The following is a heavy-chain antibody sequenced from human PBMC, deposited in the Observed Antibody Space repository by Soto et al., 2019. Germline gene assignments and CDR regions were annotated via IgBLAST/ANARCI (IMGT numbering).Heavy chain of an antibody. V-gene: IGHV1-69*06. J-gene: IGHJ4*02. CDR3: AVTVTGSRSPLAH. Sequence: QVQLVQSGGEVKKPGSSVKVSCKASGGTFSSNAISWVRQAPGQGLEWMGGIIPIYASPNYAQNFQGRVTVTADKATSTAYLELSRLKFADSAIYYCAVTVTGSRSPLAHWGRGTLVIVSS. CDR1: GGTFSSNA. D-gene: IGHD3-9*01. CDR2: IIPIYASP.